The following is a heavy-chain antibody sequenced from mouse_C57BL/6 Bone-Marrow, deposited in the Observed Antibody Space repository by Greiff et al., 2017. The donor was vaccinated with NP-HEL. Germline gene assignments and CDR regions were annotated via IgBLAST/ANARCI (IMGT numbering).Heavy chain of an antibody. CDR3: ARWRGYYDAMDY. J-gene: IGHJ4*01. D-gene: IGHD2-2*01. CDR1: GYTFTSYW. CDR2: IYPGSGST. V-gene: IGHV1-55*01. Sequence: QVQLQQPGAELVKPGASVKMSCKASGYTFTSYWITWVKQRPGQGLEWIGDIYPGSGSTNYNEKFKSKATLTVDTSSSTAYMQLSSLTSEDSAVYYCARWRGYYDAMDYWGQGTSVTVSS.